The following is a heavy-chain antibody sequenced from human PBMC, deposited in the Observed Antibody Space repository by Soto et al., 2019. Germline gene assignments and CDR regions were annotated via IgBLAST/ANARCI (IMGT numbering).Heavy chain of an antibody. V-gene: IGHV3-53*02. CDR3: ARDRHYSNPSYGMDV. CDR2: IYSGGST. Sequence: EVQLVETGGGLIQPGGSLRLSCAASGFTVSGNYMSWVRQAPGKGLEWVSVIYSGGSTYYADSVKGRFTISRDNSKNTLYLQMNSLRAEDTAVYYCARDRHYSNPSYGMDVWGQGTTVTVSS. CDR1: GFTVSGNY. D-gene: IGHD4-4*01. J-gene: IGHJ6*02.